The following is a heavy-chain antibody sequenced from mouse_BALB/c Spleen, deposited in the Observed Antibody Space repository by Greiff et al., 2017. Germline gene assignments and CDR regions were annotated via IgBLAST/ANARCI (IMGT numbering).Heavy chain of an antibody. CDR3: ARDLNAMDY. CDR2: ISDGGSYT. V-gene: IGHV5-4*02. J-gene: IGHJ4*01. Sequence: DVKLVESGGGLVKPGGSLKLSCAASGFTFSDYYMYWVRQTPEKRLEWVATISDGGSYTYYPDSVKGRFTISRDNAKNNLYLQMSSLKSEDTAMYYCARDLNAMDYWGQGTSVTVSS. CDR1: GFTFSDYY.